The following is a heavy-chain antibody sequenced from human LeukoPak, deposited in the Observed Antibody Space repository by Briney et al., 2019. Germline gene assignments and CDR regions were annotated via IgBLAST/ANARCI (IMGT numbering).Heavy chain of an antibody. CDR2: ISSNGDST. Sequence: PGGSLRLSCSVSGFTFSTYVMHWVRQAPGKGLEYVSAISSNGDSTYYADSVKGRFTISRDNSKNTLYLQTSSLRADDTAVYYCVRGTGYWGQGTLVTVSS. V-gene: IGHV3-64D*06. CDR1: GFTFSTYV. CDR3: VRGTGY. J-gene: IGHJ4*02.